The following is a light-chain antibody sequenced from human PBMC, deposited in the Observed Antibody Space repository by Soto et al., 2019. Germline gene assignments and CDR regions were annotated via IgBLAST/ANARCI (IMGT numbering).Light chain of an antibody. CDR1: SSNIGAGYD. Sequence: QAVVTQPPSVSGAPGQRVAISCTGSSSNIGAGYDVHWYQQLPGTAPTLLIYNNINRPSGVSDRFSGSKSGTSASLAITGLQAEDEAEYYCQSYDTMLSGPGVFGGGTKLTVL. V-gene: IGLV1-40*01. J-gene: IGLJ2*01. CDR2: NNI. CDR3: QSYDTMLSGPGV.